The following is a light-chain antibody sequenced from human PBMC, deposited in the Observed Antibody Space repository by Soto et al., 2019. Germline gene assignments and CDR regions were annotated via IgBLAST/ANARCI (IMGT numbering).Light chain of an antibody. V-gene: IGKV3-20*01. CDR1: QSVRSTY. CDR3: QQYVSSPT. CDR2: DGD. Sequence: EIVLTQSPGTLSLSPGERATLSCRASQSVRSTYLAWYQQKLGQAPMLVIYDGDSRATGIPDRFSGSGSGTDFTLTISRLEPEEFAVYYCQQYVSSPTFGQGTKLEI. J-gene: IGKJ2*01.